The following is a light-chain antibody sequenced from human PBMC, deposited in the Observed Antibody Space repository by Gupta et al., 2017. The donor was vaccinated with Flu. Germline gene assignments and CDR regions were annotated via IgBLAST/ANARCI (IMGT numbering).Light chain of an antibody. CDR2: GIS. Sequence: DIQMTPSPSSPSASVGDRVTITCQASQNIRKYVNWYQQKPGRAPRVLIFGISNLQSGVPSRFSGRGSGTDFTLTINGLQPEDFATYYCQHSYTPPYNFGQGTRLEIK. J-gene: IGKJ2*01. CDR3: QHSYTPPYN. V-gene: IGKV1-39*01. CDR1: QNIRKY.